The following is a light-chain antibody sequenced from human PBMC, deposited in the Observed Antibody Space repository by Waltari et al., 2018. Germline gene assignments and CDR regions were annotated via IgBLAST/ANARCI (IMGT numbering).Light chain of an antibody. V-gene: IGLV2-14*03. CDR1: SSDVGASDF. Sequence: QSALTPPASVSGSPGQPLTIPCTGPSSDVGASDFVPWYQQHPGKAPNLMIYNVNYRPSGVSNRFSGSKSGDAASLTISGLQAEDEADYYCSSFTSGSSFYVFGTGTKVTVL. J-gene: IGLJ1*01. CDR3: SSFTSGSSFYV. CDR2: NVN.